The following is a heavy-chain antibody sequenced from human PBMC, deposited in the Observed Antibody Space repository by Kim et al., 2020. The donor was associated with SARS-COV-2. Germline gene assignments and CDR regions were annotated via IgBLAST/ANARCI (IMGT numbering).Heavy chain of an antibody. Sequence: SETLSLTCTVSGGSVSSGSYYWSWIRQPPGKGLEWIGYIYYSGSTNYNPSLKSRVTISVDTSKNQFSLKLSSVTAADTAVYYCARETTVAYYYYYGMDVWGQGTTVTVSS. J-gene: IGHJ6*02. CDR3: ARETTVAYYYYYGMDV. CDR2: IYYSGST. CDR1: GGSVSSGSYY. V-gene: IGHV4-61*01. D-gene: IGHD4-4*01.